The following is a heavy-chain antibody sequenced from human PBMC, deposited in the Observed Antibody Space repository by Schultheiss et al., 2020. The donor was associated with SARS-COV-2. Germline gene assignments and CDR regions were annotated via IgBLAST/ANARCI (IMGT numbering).Heavy chain of an antibody. Sequence: SETLSLTCTVSGVSIGSSSYYWGWVRQPPGKGLEWIGAMFYSGSTYYKPSLKSRVTISVDTSKNQFSLKLSSVTAADTAVYYCARRGTAGYSYGSYFDYWGQGTLVTVSS. V-gene: IGHV4-39*07. CDR1: GVSIGSSSYY. D-gene: IGHD5-18*01. J-gene: IGHJ4*02. CDR3: ARRGTAGYSYGSYFDY. CDR2: MFYSGST.